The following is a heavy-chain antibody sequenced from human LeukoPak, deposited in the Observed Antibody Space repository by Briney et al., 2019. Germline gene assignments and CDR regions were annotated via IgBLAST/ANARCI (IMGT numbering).Heavy chain of an antibody. V-gene: IGHV4-4*02. CDR2: VHRSGST. J-gene: IGHJ4*02. Sequence: SETLSLTCAVSMDSTNGNYWSWVRQSPGKGLEWIGEVHRSGSTNYQPSLKSRVTISIDRSKDQISLDLTSVTAADTAVYYCASEIFNAPTPGAYWGQGILVTVSS. CDR3: ASEIFNAPTPGAY. CDR1: MDSTNGNY. D-gene: IGHD2-15*01.